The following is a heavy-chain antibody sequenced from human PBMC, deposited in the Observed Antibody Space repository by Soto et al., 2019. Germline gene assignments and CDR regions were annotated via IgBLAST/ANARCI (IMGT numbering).Heavy chain of an antibody. CDR1: GGSFSGYY. V-gene: IGHV4-34*01. CDR2: INHSGST. D-gene: IGHD3-10*01. Sequence: QVQLQQWGAGLLKPSEPLSLTCAVYGGSFSGYYWSWIRQPPGKGLEWIGEINHSGSTNYNPSHKSRATISVDTSKNQFSLKLSSVTAADTAVYYCASRAPGYYGSGSYYNFDYWGQGTLVTVSS. J-gene: IGHJ4*02. CDR3: ASRAPGYYGSGSYYNFDY.